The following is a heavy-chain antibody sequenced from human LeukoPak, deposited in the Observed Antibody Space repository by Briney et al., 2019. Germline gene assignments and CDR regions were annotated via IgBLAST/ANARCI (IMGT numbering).Heavy chain of an antibody. CDR2: ISYDGSNK. V-gene: IGHV3-30-3*01. Sequence: GRSLRLSCAASGFTFSSYAMHWVRQAPGKGLEWVAVISYDGSNKYYADSVKGRFTISRDNSKNTLYLQMNSLRAEGTAVYYCGSMAAAGTFDYWGQGTLVTVSS. CDR1: GFTFSSYA. D-gene: IGHD6-13*01. J-gene: IGHJ4*02. CDR3: GSMAAAGTFDY.